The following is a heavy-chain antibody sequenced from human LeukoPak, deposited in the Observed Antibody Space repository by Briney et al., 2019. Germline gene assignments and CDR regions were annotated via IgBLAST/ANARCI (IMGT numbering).Heavy chain of an antibody. Sequence: PGRSLRLSCAASGFTFSGYGIHWVRQAPGKGLEWVAFLSYDGSNKFYADSVKGRFTISRDNSETTLYLQMNSLRAEDTAVYYCAREAEELLWFGDLADSWGQGTLVTVSS. J-gene: IGHJ4*02. V-gene: IGHV3-33*01. CDR2: LSYDGSNK. CDR1: GFTFSGYG. CDR3: AREAEELLWFGDLADS. D-gene: IGHD3-10*01.